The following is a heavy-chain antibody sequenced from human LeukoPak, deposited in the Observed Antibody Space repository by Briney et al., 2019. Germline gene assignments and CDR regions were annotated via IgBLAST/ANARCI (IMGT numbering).Heavy chain of an antibody. CDR3: ARNPLYTIFGPPDAFDI. J-gene: IGHJ3*02. CDR1: GFTFSNFG. V-gene: IGHV3-23*01. CDR2: ISGSGGST. D-gene: IGHD3-3*01. Sequence: PGGSLRLSCAASGFTFSNFGMHWVRQAPGKGLEWVSAISGSGGSTYYADSVKGRFTISRDNSKNTLYLQMNSLRAEDTAVYYCARNPLYTIFGPPDAFDIWGQGTMVTVSS.